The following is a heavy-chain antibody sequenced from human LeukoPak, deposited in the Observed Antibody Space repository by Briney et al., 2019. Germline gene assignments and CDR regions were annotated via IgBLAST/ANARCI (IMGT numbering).Heavy chain of an antibody. J-gene: IGHJ4*02. D-gene: IGHD3-22*01. CDR3: TRDEYYYDSSGYYYLD. Sequence: GRSLRLYCTASGFTFGDYAMSWVRQAPGKGLEWVGFIRSKAYGGTTEYAASVKGRFTISRDDSKSIAYLQMNSLKTEDTAVYYCTRDEYYYDSSGYYYLDWGQGTLVTVSS. CDR1: GFTFGDYA. CDR2: IRSKAYGGTT. V-gene: IGHV3-49*04.